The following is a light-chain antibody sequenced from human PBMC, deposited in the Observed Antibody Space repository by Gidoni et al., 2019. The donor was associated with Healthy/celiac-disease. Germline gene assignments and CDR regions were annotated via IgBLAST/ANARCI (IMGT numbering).Light chain of an antibody. CDR2: AAS. J-gene: IGKJ1*01. CDR3: QQLNSYPRT. CDR1: QGISSY. V-gene: IGKV1-9*01. Sequence: IQLPQSPSFLSASVGDRVTITCRASQGISSYLAWYQQKPGKAPKLLIYAASTLQSGVPSRFSGSGSGTEFTLTISSLQPEDFATYYCQQLNSYPRTFGQGTKVEIK.